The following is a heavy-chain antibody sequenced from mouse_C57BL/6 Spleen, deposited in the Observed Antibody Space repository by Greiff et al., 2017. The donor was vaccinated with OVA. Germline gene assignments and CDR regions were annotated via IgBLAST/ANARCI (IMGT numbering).Heavy chain of an antibody. CDR3: ARDPGRDYFDY. CDR1: GFTFSSYA. J-gene: IGHJ2*01. CDR2: ISDGGSYT. V-gene: IGHV5-4*01. Sequence: EVKLVESGGGLVKPGGSLKLSCAASGFTFSSYAMSWVRQTPEKRLEWVATISDGGSYTYYPDNVKGRSTISRDNAKNNLYLQMSHLKSEDTAMYYCARDPGRDYFDYWGQGTTLTVSS.